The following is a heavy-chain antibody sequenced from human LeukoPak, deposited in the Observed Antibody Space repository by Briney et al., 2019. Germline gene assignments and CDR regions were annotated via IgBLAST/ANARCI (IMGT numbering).Heavy chain of an antibody. CDR3: AKYRYYPRGDDAFDI. V-gene: IGHV3-30*18. Sequence: GGSLRLACAASGFTFSSYVMHWVRQAPGKGLEWVAVISYDGGNKYYAGSVKGRFTISRDNSKNTVYLQMNSLRAEDTAVYYCAKYRYYPRGDDAFDIWGQGTMVTVSS. CDR2: ISYDGGNK. D-gene: IGHD3-16*02. J-gene: IGHJ3*02. CDR1: GFTFSSYV.